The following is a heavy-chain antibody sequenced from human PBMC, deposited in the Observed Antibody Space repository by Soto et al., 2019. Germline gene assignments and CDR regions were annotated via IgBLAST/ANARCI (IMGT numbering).Heavy chain of an antibody. CDR1: GFTFNISA. D-gene: IGHD6-19*01. Sequence: PGGSLRLSCAASGFTFNISAMTWVRQAPGKGLEWVSTTGFTGLTTYYADSVKGRFTVPRDNSKNTLDLQMSSLRAETAVYYCAAVHGTSRSFEYWGQGTLVTVSS. CDR3: AAVHGTSRSFEY. J-gene: IGHJ4*02. V-gene: IGHV3-23*01. CDR2: TGFTGLTT.